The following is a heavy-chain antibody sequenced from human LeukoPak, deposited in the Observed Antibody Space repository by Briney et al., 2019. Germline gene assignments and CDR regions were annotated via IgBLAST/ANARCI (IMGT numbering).Heavy chain of an antibody. CDR1: GFTLSKYD. J-gene: IGHJ4*02. V-gene: IGHV3-23*01. Sequence: GGSLTLPCLAYGFTLSKYDMSWVRQSPGKGLEWVSGISDSGDQTYYADSVRARFTISRDNSKNTLYLQVNRLRAEDTALYYCAKEITLTTAYFDYWGQGTLVTVSS. CDR3: AKEITLTTAYFDY. D-gene: IGHD4-17*01. CDR2: ISDSGDQT.